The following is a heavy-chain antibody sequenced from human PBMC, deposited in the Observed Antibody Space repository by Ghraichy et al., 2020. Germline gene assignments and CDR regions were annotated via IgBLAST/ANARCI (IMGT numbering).Heavy chain of an antibody. Sequence: ASVKVSCKVSGYTLTELSMHWVRQAPGKGLEWMGGFDPEDGETIYAQKFQGRVTMTEDTSTDTAYMELSSLRSEDTAVYYCATARRSYYGDRRFDYWGQGTLVTVSS. J-gene: IGHJ4*02. D-gene: IGHD1-26*01. CDR1: GYTLTELS. CDR3: ATARRSYYGDRRFDY. V-gene: IGHV1-24*01. CDR2: FDPEDGET.